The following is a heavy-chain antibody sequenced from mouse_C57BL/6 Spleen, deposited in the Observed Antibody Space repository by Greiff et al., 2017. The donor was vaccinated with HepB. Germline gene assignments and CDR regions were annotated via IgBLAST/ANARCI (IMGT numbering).Heavy chain of an antibody. D-gene: IGHD1-1*01. J-gene: IGHJ2*01. CDR1: GYAFSSSW. CDR3: ARSNYYGSHYYFDY. V-gene: IGHV1-82*01. Sequence: VQLQQSGPELVKPGASVKISCKASGYAFSSSWMNWVKQRPGKGLEWIGRIYPGDGDTNYNGKFKGKATLTADKSSSTAYMQLSSLTSEDSAVYFCARSNYYGSHYYFDYWGQGTTLTVSS. CDR2: IYPGDGDT.